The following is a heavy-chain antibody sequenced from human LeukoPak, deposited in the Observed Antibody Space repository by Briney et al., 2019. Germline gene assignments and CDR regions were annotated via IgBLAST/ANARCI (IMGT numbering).Heavy chain of an antibody. CDR1: GGSISSYY. CDR2: IYTSGST. V-gene: IGHV4-4*07. CDR3: ARDRGPYYDFWSGYSGEGDAFDI. D-gene: IGHD3-3*01. Sequence: PSETLSLTCTVSGGSISSYYWSWIRHPAGKGLEWIGRIYTSGSTNYNPSLKSRVTMSVDTSKNQFSLKLSSVTAADTAVYYCARDRGPYYDFWSGYSGEGDAFDIWGQGTMVTVSS. J-gene: IGHJ3*02.